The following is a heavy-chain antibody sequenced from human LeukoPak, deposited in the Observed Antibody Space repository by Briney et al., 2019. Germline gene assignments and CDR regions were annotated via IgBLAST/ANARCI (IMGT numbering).Heavy chain of an antibody. Sequence: GGSLRLSCAASGFPFSSHAMSWVRQPPGKGLEWVAAISNGKTYYADSVRGRFAISRDDSTNTLYLQMNSLRAEDTAVYYCARTRGATVVTYNMDVWGQGTTVTVSS. CDR1: GFPFSSHA. CDR3: ARTRGATVVTYNMDV. J-gene: IGHJ6*02. CDR2: ISNGKT. V-gene: IGHV3-23*01. D-gene: IGHD4-23*01.